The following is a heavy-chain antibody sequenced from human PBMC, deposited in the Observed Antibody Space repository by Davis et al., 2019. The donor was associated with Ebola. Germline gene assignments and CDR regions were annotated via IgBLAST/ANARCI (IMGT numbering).Heavy chain of an antibody. J-gene: IGHJ4*02. V-gene: IGHV3-48*02. CDR3: ARAGVNSYDCSGYYYDY. CDR2: ISSSSSTI. D-gene: IGHD3-22*01. CDR1: GFTFTRYS. Sequence: GSLRLSCAASGFTFTRYSMNWVRQAPGKGLEWVSYISSSSSTIYYADSVKGRFTISRDNAKNSLYLQMNSLRDEDTAVYFCARAGVNSYDCSGYYYDYWGQGTLVTVSS.